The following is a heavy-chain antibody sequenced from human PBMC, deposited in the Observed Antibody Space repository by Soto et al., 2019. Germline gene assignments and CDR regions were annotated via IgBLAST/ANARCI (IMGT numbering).Heavy chain of an antibody. D-gene: IGHD2-21*02. CDR3: AKDSRIVVVTAPYDY. J-gene: IGHJ4*02. Sequence: QVQLVESGGGVVQPGRSLRLSCAASGFTFSSYGMHWVRQAPGKGLEWVAVISYDGSNKYYADSVKGRFTISRDNSKNTLYQQMNSLRAEDTAVYYCAKDSRIVVVTAPYDYWGQGTLVTVSS. CDR2: ISYDGSNK. V-gene: IGHV3-30*18. CDR1: GFTFSSYG.